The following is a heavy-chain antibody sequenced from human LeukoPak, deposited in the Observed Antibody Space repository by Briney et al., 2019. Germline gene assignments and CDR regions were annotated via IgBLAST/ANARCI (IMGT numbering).Heavy chain of an antibody. CDR3: AKDRTETTLDH. D-gene: IGHD1-1*01. CDR1: GFTFSSYS. CDR2: TWYDGSNK. V-gene: IGHV3-30*02. Sequence: GGSLRLSCAASGFTFSSYSMNWVRQAPGKGLEWVAFTWYDGSNKYNADSVKGRFTISRDNSKNTLYLQMNSLRAEDTAVYYCAKDRTETTLDHWGQGTLVTVSS. J-gene: IGHJ4*02.